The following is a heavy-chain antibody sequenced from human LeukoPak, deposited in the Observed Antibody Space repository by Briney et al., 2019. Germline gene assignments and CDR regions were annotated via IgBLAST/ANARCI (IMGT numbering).Heavy chain of an antibody. V-gene: IGHV3-43*01. CDR2: ISWDGGST. CDR1: GFTFDDYT. D-gene: IGHD5-12*01. Sequence: GGSLRLSCAASGFTFDDYTMHWVRQAPGKGLEWVSLISWDGGSTYYADSVKGRFTVSRDNSKNSLYLQMNSLRTEDTALYYRAKENLIQGLLRWGQGTLVTVSS. CDR3: AKENLIQGLLR. J-gene: IGHJ4*02.